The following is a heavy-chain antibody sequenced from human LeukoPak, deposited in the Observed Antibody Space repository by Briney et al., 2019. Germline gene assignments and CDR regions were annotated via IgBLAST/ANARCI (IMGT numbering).Heavy chain of an antibody. Sequence: SETLSLTCTVSGGSISSYYWSWIRQPPGKGLEWIGYIYYSGSTNYNPSLKSRVTISVDTSKNKFSLKLSTVTAADTAVYYCARRYYDGSGSFFFDYWGQGTLVTVSS. CDR1: GGSISSYY. V-gene: IGHV4-59*01. CDR3: ARRYYDGSGSFFFDY. CDR2: IYYSGST. J-gene: IGHJ4*02. D-gene: IGHD3-10*01.